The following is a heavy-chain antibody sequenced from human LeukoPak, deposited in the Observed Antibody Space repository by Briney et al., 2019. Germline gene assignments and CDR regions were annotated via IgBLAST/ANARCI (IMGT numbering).Heavy chain of an antibody. J-gene: IGHJ4*02. CDR1: GFTFSSYN. D-gene: IGHD4-17*01. Sequence: GGSLRLSCTASGFTFSSYNMNWVRQAPGKGLEWVSSISGRSGHISYGDSVKGRFTISRDNAKNSLFLQMNSLRADDTAVYYCACDGGDQPNKNLHYWGQGTLVTVSS. CDR2: ISGRSGHI. V-gene: IGHV3-21*01. CDR3: ACDGGDQPNKNLHY.